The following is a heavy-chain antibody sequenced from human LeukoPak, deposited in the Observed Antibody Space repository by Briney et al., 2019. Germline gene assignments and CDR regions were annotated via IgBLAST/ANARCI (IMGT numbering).Heavy chain of an antibody. D-gene: IGHD3-3*01. CDR2: IWFDGTNK. CDR3: AKGRSITIFGVAYLFDY. J-gene: IGHJ4*02. V-gene: IGHV3-33*06. CDR1: GFTFSNYG. Sequence: PGGSLRLSCAASGFTFSNYGVHWVRQAPGKGLEWLTIIWFDGTNKYYADSVRGRFTVSRDNSKNTLYLQMNSLRAEDTGVYYCAKGRSITIFGVAYLFDYWGQGTLVTVSS.